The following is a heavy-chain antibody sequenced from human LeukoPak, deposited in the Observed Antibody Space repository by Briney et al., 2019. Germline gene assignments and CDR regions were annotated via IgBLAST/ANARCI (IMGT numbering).Heavy chain of an antibody. D-gene: IGHD4-17*01. Sequence: SETLSLTCTVSGGSISSYYWSWIRQPPGKGLEWIGYIYYSGSTNYNPSLKSRVTISVDTSKNQFSLKLSSVTAADMAVYYCARAYGDYSRYFGMDVWGQGTTVTVSS. CDR3: ARAYGDYSRYFGMDV. CDR2: IYYSGST. CDR1: GGSISSYY. V-gene: IGHV4-59*01. J-gene: IGHJ6*02.